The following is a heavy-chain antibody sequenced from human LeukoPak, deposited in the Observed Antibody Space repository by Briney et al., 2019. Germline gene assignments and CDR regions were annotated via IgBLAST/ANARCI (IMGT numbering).Heavy chain of an antibody. CDR3: AREDTRVRGVIITANGDFDY. CDR1: GYTFTCYY. CDR2: INPNSGGK. Sequence: ASVKVSCKASGYTFTCYYMHWVRQAPGQGLEWMGRINPNSGGKNYAQKFQGRVTMTMDTPISTDDMALSRLRSDDTAVYYCAREDTRVRGVIITANGDFDYWGQGTLVTVSS. V-gene: IGHV1-2*06. D-gene: IGHD3-10*01. J-gene: IGHJ4*02.